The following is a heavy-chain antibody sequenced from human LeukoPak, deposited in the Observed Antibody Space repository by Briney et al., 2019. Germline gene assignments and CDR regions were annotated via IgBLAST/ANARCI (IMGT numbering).Heavy chain of an antibody. J-gene: IGHJ4*02. CDR2: IYPGDSDT. CDR1: GYSFTSYW. D-gene: IGHD2-15*01. V-gene: IGHV5-51*01. Sequence: GESLKISCEGSGYSFTSYWIGWVRQMPGKGLEWMGIIYPGDSDTRYSPSFQGQVTISADKSISTAYLQWSSLKASDTAMYYCARQGCSGGRCYDIDYWGQGTLVTVSS. CDR3: ARQGCSGGRCYDIDY.